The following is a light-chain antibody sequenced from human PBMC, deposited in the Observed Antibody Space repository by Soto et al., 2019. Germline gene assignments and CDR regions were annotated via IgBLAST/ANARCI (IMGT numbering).Light chain of an antibody. J-gene: IGLJ1*01. CDR2: DVT. V-gene: IGLV2-14*01. CDR3: SSYTSISTYV. Sequence: SLLAQPAPLSGAPWQSITTSFPGKSSGVGGYNFVSWYQQHPDKAPKLMIYDVTNRPSGVSNRFSGSKSGNTASLTISGLQAEDEADYYCSSYTSISTYVFGTGTKVTVL. CDR1: SSGVGGYNF.